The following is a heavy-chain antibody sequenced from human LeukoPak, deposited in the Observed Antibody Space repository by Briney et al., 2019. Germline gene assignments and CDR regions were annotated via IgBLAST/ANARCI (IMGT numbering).Heavy chain of an antibody. Sequence: PGGSLRLSCAASGFTFHDYAMHWVRLVPGKGLEWVSSISWDSDDIDYAHSVKGRFTISRDNAKNSLYLQMNSLRAEDTAVYYCARDDPPFDYWGQGTLVTVSS. CDR1: GFTFHDYA. V-gene: IGHV3-9*01. CDR2: ISWDSDDI. J-gene: IGHJ4*02. CDR3: ARDDPPFDY.